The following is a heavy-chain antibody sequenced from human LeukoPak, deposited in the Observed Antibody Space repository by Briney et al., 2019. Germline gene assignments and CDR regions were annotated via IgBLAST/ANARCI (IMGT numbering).Heavy chain of an antibody. J-gene: IGHJ4*02. CDR2: IYTSGST. V-gene: IGHV4-4*07. D-gene: IGHD5-24*01. CDR1: GGSLNTYY. CDR3: ARGSRDGYNWVNFDY. Sequence: SETLSLTCTVSGGSLNTYYWSWIRQPAGKGLEWIGRIYTSGSTNYNPSLKSRVTISVDKSKNQFSLKLSSVTAADTAVYYCARGSRDGYNWVNFDYWGQGTLVTVSS.